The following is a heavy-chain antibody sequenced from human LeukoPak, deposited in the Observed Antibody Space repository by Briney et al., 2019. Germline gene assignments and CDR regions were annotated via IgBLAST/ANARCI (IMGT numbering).Heavy chain of an antibody. CDR2: IYHSGST. Sequence: SQTLSLTCAVSGGSISIGGYSWSWIRQPPGKGLEWIGYIYHSGSTYYNPSLKSRVTISVDRSKNQFSLKLSSVTAADTAVYYCARGRSISYYYGSGSYYNGNWFDPWGQGTLVTVSS. V-gene: IGHV4-30-2*01. D-gene: IGHD3-10*01. CDR1: GGSISIGGYS. J-gene: IGHJ5*02. CDR3: ARGRSISYYYGSGSYYNGNWFDP.